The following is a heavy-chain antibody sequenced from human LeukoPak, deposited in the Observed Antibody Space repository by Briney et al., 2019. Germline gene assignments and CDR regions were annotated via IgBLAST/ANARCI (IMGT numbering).Heavy chain of an antibody. Sequence: ASVKVSCKASGYTFTGYYMHWVRQAPGQGLEWMGWINPNSGGTNYAQKFQGRVTMTRDTSISTAYMELSRLRSADTAVYYCARDPSKEQLSDYYYYMDVWGKGTTVTVSS. CDR3: ARDPSKEQLSDYYYYMDV. J-gene: IGHJ6*03. V-gene: IGHV1-2*02. CDR1: GYTFTGYY. D-gene: IGHD6-13*01. CDR2: INPNSGGT.